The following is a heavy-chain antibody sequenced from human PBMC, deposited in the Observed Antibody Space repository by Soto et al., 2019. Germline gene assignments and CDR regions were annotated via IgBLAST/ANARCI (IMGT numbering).Heavy chain of an antibody. D-gene: IGHD6-25*01. V-gene: IGHV3-30*18. CDR1: GFTFSTYG. Sequence: QVQLVESGGGVVQPGRSLRLSCAASGFTFSTYGMHWVRQAPGKGLEWLAVISYDEKTKYYADSVKARFTISRDNSKNALFLQMNRLSTEDAAVYYCAKGTQMAADLVKWGQGTRVTVSS. CDR3: AKGTQMAADLVK. CDR2: ISYDEKTK. J-gene: IGHJ4*02.